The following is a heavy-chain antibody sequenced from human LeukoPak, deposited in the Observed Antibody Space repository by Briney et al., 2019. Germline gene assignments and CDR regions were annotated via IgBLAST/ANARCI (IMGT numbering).Heavy chain of an antibody. V-gene: IGHV1-2*02. D-gene: IGHD2-2*01. J-gene: IGHJ5*02. CDR1: GYTFTGYY. CDR3: ARARGDIVVVPAAIWFDP. CDR2: IKPNNGGT. Sequence: GASVKVPCKASGYTFTGYYMHWVRQAPGQGLEWMGWIKPNNGGTNYAQKFQGRVTMTRDTSISTAYMELSRLRSDDTAVYYCARARGDIVVVPAAIWFDPWGQGTLVTVSS.